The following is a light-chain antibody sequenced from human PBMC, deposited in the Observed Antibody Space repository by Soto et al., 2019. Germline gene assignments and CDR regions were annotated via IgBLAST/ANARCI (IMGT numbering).Light chain of an antibody. J-gene: IGKJ4*01. CDR2: GVS. Sequence: IVMTQSPATLSVSPGEGATLSCRASQSVRSDLAWYQHKPGLAPRLLIYGVSTRATGIPVRFSGGGSGTEFTLSISSLQAEASAIYYCQHYNNLPLTFGGGTKVDIK. CDR3: QHYNNLPLT. V-gene: IGKV3-15*01. CDR1: QSVRSD.